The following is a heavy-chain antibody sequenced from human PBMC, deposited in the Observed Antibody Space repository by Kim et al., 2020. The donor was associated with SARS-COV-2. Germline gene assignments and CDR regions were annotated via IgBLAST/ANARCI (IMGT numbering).Heavy chain of an antibody. CDR3: AREAGYSSSSGGGAFDI. J-gene: IGHJ3*02. D-gene: IGHD6-6*01. Sequence: LKSRVTISVDTSKNRFSLKLSSVTAADTAVYYCAREAGYSSSSGGGAFDIWGQGTMVTVSS. V-gene: IGHV4-59*01.